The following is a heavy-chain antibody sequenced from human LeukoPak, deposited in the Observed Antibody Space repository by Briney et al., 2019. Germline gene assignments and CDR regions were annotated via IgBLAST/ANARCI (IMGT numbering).Heavy chain of an antibody. D-gene: IGHD3-10*01. CDR2: IHLRRGDT. J-gene: IGHJ4*02. CDR3: ARDGDYGTGSYYRGCIDS. V-gene: IGHV1-2*02. CDR1: GYSFTAFY. Sequence: ASVTVSCKTSGYSFTAFYIHWVRQAPGQGLEWMGGIHLRRGDTNYAQKFQGRVTMTRDTSISTAYLDLSSLRSDDAAVYYCARDGDYGTGSYYRGCIDSWGQGTPVTVST.